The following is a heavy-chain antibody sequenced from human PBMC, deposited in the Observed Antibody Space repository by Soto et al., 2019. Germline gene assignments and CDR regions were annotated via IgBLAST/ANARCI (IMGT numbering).Heavy chain of an antibody. CDR1: GFTFSSYG. V-gene: IGHV3-33*01. J-gene: IGHJ4*02. CDR2: IWYDGSNK. D-gene: IGHD3-22*01. CDR3: ARDRDYDSSGYYFEEYYFDY. Sequence: QVQLVESGGGVVQPGRSLRLSCAASGFTFSSYGMHWVRQAPGKGLEWVAVIWYDGSNKYYADSVKGRFTISRDNSKNTLYLQMNSLRAEDTAVYYCARDRDYDSSGYYFEEYYFDYWGQGTLVTVSS.